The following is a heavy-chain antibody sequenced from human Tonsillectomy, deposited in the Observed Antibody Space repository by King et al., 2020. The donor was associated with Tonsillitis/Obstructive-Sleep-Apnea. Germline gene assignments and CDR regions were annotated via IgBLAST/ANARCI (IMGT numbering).Heavy chain of an antibody. D-gene: IGHD3-10*01. CDR3: ARGGFYGSGSPALYFDY. V-gene: IGHV4-4*02. CDR1: GGSISSTNW. Sequence: QLQESGPGLVKPSGTLSLTCGVSGGSISSTNWWIWVRQPPGKGLEWIGEIFHSGSTSYNPSLKSRVPISLDKSKNQFSLKLRSVTAADTALYYCARGGFYGSGSPALYFDYWGQGTLVTVSS. CDR2: IFHSGST. J-gene: IGHJ4*02.